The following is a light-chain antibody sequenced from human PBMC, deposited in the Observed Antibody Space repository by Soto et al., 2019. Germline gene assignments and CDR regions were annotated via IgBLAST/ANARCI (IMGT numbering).Light chain of an antibody. CDR2: GAS. Sequence: EIVMTQSPATLSVSPGERANLSCRASQSVSSNLAWYQQKPGQAPRLLIHGASTRATGIPVRFSGSGSGTEFTLTISSLQSEDFAVYYCQQYNNWPLLTFGQGTKVEIK. CDR3: QQYNNWPLLT. CDR1: QSVSSN. J-gene: IGKJ1*01. V-gene: IGKV3-15*01.